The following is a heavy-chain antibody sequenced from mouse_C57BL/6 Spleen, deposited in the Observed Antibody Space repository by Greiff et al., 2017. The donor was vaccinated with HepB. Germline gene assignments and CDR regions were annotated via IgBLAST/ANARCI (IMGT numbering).Heavy chain of an antibody. V-gene: IGHV1-76*01. CDR2: IYPGSGNT. CDR1: GYTFTDYY. D-gene: IGHD3-1*01. Sequence: VKLQQSGAELVRPGASVKLSCKASGYTFTDYYINWVKQRPGQGLEWIARIYPGSGNTYYNEKFKGKATLTAEKSSSTAYMQLSSLTSEDSAVYFSARDGGSGSFDVWGTGTTVTVSS. J-gene: IGHJ1*03. CDR3: ARDGGSGSFDV.